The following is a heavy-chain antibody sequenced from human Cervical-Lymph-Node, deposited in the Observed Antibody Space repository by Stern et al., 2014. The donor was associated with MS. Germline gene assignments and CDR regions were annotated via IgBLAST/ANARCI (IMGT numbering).Heavy chain of an antibody. Sequence: QVQLVQSGAEVNKLGASVNVSCKASGYTFNTYAIHWVRQAPGQGLEWMGYINAGNGNPKYSQKFRGRVTITGDTSASTGYIELSSLRSEDSAVYYCATPFSHSFRYGMHVWGQGTTVTVFS. D-gene: IGHD2/OR15-2a*01. CDR3: ATPFSHSFRYGMHV. CDR1: GYTFNTYA. V-gene: IGHV1-3*01. J-gene: IGHJ6*02. CDR2: INAGNGNP.